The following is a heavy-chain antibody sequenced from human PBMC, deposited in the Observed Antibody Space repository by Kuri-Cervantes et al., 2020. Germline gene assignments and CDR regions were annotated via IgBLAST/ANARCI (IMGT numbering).Heavy chain of an antibody. J-gene: IGHJ2*01. V-gene: IGHV1-69*13. D-gene: IGHD5-24*01. CDR1: GYTFTSYG. CDR3: ASFKMATIRPIWYFDL. Sequence: SVKVSCKASGYTFTSYGISWVRQAPGQGLEWMGGIIPIFGTANYAQKFQGRVTITADESTSTAYMELSSLRSEDTAVYYCASFKMATIRPIWYFDLWGRGTLVTVSS. CDR2: IIPIFGTA.